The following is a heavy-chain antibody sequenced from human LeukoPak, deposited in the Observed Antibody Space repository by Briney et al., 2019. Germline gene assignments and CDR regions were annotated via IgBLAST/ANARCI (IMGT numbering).Heavy chain of an antibody. CDR2: IESNTNGGTT. CDR3: TSGWALLVY. D-gene: IGHD6-13*01. V-gene: IGHV3-15*04. Sequence: GGSLRLSCAASGFTFSSAWMSWVRQAPGKGLEWVSRIESNTNGGTTDYAAPVKGRFTISRDDSKDRLYLQMNSLKTADTAVYYCTSGWALLVYWGQGTLVAVSS. J-gene: IGHJ4*02. CDR1: GFTFSSAW.